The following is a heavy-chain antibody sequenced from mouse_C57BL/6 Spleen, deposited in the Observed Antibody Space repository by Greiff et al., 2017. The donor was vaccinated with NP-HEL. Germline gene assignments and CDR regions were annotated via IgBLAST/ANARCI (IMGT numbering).Heavy chain of an antibody. V-gene: IGHV1-39*01. J-gene: IGHJ3*01. CDR3: ASRLITTVVAPGFAY. D-gene: IGHD1-1*01. Sequence: VQLKQSGPELVKPGASVKISCKASGYSFTDYNMNWVKQSNGKSLEWIGVINPNYGTTSYNQKFKGKATLTVDQSSSTAYMQLNSLTSEDSAVYYCASRLITTVVAPGFAYWGQGTLVTVSA. CDR1: GYSFTDYN. CDR2: INPNYGTT.